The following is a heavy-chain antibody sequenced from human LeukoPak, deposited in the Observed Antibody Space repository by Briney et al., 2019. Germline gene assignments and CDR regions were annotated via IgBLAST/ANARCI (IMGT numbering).Heavy chain of an antibody. V-gene: IGHV3-30*02. J-gene: IGHJ4*02. Sequence: GGSLRLSCAASGFTFSSSGMHWVRQTPGKGLEWVAFIRYDGSDKSYADSVKGRFTISRDNSKNTVNLQIYSLRAEDTAVYYCARDLYRIVVVPHYFDYWGQGTLVTVSS. D-gene: IGHD3-22*01. CDR3: ARDLYRIVVVPHYFDY. CDR1: GFTFSSSG. CDR2: IRYDGSDK.